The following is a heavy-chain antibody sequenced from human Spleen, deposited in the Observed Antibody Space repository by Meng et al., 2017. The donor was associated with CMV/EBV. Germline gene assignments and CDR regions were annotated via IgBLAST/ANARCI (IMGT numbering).Heavy chain of an antibody. CDR2: INPSGGST. CDR1: GYTCTSYY. D-gene: IGHD2-2*02. CDR3: AIPRGVVPAAILSL. J-gene: IGHJ4*02. V-gene: IGHV1-46*01. Sequence: SGYTCTSYYMHWVRQAPGQGLEWMGIINPSGGSTSYAQKFQGRVTMTRDTSTSTVYMELSSLRSEDTAVYYCAIPRGVVPAAILSLWGQGTLVTVSS.